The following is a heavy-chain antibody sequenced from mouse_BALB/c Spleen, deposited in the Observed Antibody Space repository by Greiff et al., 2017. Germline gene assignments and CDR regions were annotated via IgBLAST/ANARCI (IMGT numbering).Heavy chain of an antibody. CDR1: GYSITSDYA. Sequence: EVKLVESGPGLVKPSQSLSLTCTVTGYSITSDYAWNWIRQFPGNKLEWMGYISYSGSTSYNPSLKSRISITRDTSKNQFFLQLNSVTTEDTATYYCARSTTVVEDAMDYWGQGTSVTVSS. V-gene: IGHV3-2*02. CDR3: ARSTTVVEDAMDY. D-gene: IGHD1-1*01. J-gene: IGHJ4*01. CDR2: ISYSGST.